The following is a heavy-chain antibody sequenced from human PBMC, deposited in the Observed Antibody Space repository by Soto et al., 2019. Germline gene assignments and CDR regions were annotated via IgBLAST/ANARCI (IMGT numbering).Heavy chain of an antibody. J-gene: IGHJ6*02. Sequence: EVQLVESGGGLVQPGGSLRLSCAASGFTFSSYSMNWVRQAPGKGLEWVSYISSSSSTIYYADSVKGRFTISRDNAKNSLYLQMNSLRDEDTAVYYCARDYRYLKTPMGMDVWGQGTTVTVSS. CDR1: GFTFSSYS. CDR2: ISSSSSTI. D-gene: IGHD3-16*02. V-gene: IGHV3-48*02. CDR3: ARDYRYLKTPMGMDV.